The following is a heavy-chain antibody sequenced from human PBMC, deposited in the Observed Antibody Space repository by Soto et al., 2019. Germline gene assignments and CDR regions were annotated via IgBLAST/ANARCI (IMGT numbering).Heavy chain of an antibody. D-gene: IGHD3-10*01. CDR1: GFTFSSYA. Sequence: EVQLFESGGDLVQPGGSLGLSCAASGFTFSSYAMSWVRQAPGKGLEWVSAITGPGGNTYYADSLKGRFTISRDNSTNTLYLQRNTLRAEDTAVYYCAKGRSGSGSYYAQQESWGPGKVVTVSS. CDR2: ITGPGGNT. CDR3: AKGRSGSGSYYAQQES. J-gene: IGHJ5*02. V-gene: IGHV3-23*01.